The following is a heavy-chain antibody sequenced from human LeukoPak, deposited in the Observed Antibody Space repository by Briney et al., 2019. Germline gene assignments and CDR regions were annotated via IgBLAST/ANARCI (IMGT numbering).Heavy chain of an antibody. CDR2: IYYSGST. CDR1: GGSLSSGGYY. Sequence: PSETLSLTYTVSGGSLSSGGYYWSWIRQHPGKGLEWIGYIYYSGSTYYNPSLKSRVTISVDTSKNQFSLKLSSVTAADTAVYYCARDLISDILTGYLYGMDVWGQGTTVTVSS. D-gene: IGHD3-9*01. CDR3: ARDLISDILTGYLYGMDV. J-gene: IGHJ6*02. V-gene: IGHV4-31*03.